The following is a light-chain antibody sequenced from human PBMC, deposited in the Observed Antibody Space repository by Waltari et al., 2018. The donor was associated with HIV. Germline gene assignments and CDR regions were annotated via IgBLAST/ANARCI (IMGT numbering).Light chain of an antibody. CDR2: DAS. V-gene: IGKV3-11*01. CDR3: GGGGGGDLT. Sequence: GERATLSCRASQSVSSYLAWYQQKPGQAPRLLIYDASNRATGIPARFSGSGSGTDFTLTISSLEPEDFAGGGGGGGGGGDLTFGGGTKVEIK. CDR1: QSVSSY. J-gene: IGKJ4*01.